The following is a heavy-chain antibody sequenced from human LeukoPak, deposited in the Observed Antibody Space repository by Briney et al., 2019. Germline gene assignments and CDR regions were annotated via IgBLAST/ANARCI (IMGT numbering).Heavy chain of an antibody. CDR3: FREGGD. V-gene: IGHV3-48*01. CDR2: ISGSSSAI. D-gene: IGHD3-10*01. J-gene: IGHJ4*02. Sequence: GRSLRLSCAASGFTFSSYAMHWVRQAPGKGLEWVSYISGSSSAIYYADSVKGRFTTSRDNAKNTLYLQMNSLRAEDTAIYYCFREGGDWGQGTLVTVSS. CDR1: GFTFSSYA.